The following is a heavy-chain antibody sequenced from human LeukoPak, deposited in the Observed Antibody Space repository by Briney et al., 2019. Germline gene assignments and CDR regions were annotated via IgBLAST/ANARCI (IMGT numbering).Heavy chain of an antibody. CDR3: ARTPDSSSSEAYYMDV. D-gene: IGHD6-6*01. J-gene: IGHJ6*03. CDR2: ISSSSSTI. Sequence: GGPLRLSCAASGFTFSSYSMNWLRQAPGKGLDGVSYISSSSSTIYYADSVKGRFTISRDNAKDSLYLQMNSPRAEDTAVYYCARTPDSSSSEAYYMDVWGKGTTVTASS. V-gene: IGHV3-48*04. CDR1: GFTFSSYS.